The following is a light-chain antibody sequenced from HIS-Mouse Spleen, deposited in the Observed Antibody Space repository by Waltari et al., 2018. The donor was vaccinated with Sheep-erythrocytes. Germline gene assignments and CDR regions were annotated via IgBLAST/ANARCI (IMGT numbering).Light chain of an antibody. Sequence: QLVLTQSPSASASLGVSVKLTCTLSSGHSSYAIARHQQQPEKGPRYLMKLNSDGSHSKVDGIPDRFSGSSSGAERYLTISSLQSEDEADYYCQTWGTGIQVFGGGTKLTVL. V-gene: IGLV4-69*01. CDR2: LNSDGSH. CDR1: SGHSSYA. J-gene: IGLJ3*02. CDR3: QTWGTGIQV.